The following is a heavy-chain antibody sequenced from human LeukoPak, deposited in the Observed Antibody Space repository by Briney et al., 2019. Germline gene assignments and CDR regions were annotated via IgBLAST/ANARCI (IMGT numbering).Heavy chain of an antibody. V-gene: IGHV3-64*02. J-gene: IGHJ4*02. CDR2: ISSNGGNT. CDR1: GFTFSSYA. CDR3: ARGGGYSGYDYDY. Sequence: GGSLRLSCAASGFTFSSYAMHWVRQAPGKGLEFVSAISSNGGNTYYADPVKGRFTISRDNSKNTLYLQMGSLRAEDMAVYYCARGGGYSGYDYDYWGQGTLVTVSS. D-gene: IGHD5-12*01.